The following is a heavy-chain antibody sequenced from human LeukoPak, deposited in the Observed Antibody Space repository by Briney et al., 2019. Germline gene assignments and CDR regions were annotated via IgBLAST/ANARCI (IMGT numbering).Heavy chain of an antibody. J-gene: IGHJ4*02. CDR3: ARGYSPGIAVAGDY. Sequence: ASVKVSCKASGYTFTSYDINWVRQATGQGLEWMGWMNPNSGNTGYAQKFQGRVTITRNTSISTAYMELSSLRSEDTAVYYCARGYSPGIAVAGDYWGQGTLVTVSS. CDR1: GYTFTSYD. V-gene: IGHV1-8*03. D-gene: IGHD6-19*01. CDR2: MNPNSGNT.